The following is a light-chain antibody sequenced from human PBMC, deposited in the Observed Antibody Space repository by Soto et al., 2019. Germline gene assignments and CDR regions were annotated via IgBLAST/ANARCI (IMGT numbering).Light chain of an antibody. CDR1: SSNIGGYNI. V-gene: IGLV2-23*01. CDR2: EGV. CDR3: CSYVGATTYV. J-gene: IGLJ1*01. Sequence: QSVLTQPASVSGSPGQSITISCSGTSSNIGGYNIVSWYQQHPGKAPKVIIYEGVKRPSGVSDRFSCSTSGVTASLTISGLHAEDEAEYYCCSYVGATTYVFGSGTKLTVL.